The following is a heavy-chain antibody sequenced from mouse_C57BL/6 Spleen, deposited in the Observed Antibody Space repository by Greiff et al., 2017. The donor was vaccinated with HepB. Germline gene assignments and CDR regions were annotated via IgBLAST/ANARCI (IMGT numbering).Heavy chain of an antibody. Sequence: EVKLVESEGGLVQPGSSMKLSCTASGFTFSDYYMAWVRQVPEKGLEWVANINYDGSSTYYLDSLKSRFIISRDNAKNILYLQMSSLKSEDTATYYCARERSSLFDVWGTGTTVTVSS. V-gene: IGHV5-16*01. J-gene: IGHJ1*03. CDR3: ARERSSLFDV. CDR1: GFTFSDYY. D-gene: IGHD1-1*01. CDR2: INYDGSST.